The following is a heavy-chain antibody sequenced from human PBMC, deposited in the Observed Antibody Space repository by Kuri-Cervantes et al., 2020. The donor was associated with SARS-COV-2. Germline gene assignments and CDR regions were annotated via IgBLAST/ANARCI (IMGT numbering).Heavy chain of an antibody. CDR3: ARVGDSYFHFDV. V-gene: IGHV3-64*04. CDR1: GFIFSAYS. CDR2: ITGDGGRT. J-gene: IGHJ4*02. D-gene: IGHD2-21*01. Sequence: GESLKISCSASGFIFSAYSIHWVRQAPGKGLEYVSAITGDGGRTYYTDSVKGRFTISRDNSKNTLYLQMTSLRTDDTAVYFCARVGDSYFHFDVWGQGTLVTVSS.